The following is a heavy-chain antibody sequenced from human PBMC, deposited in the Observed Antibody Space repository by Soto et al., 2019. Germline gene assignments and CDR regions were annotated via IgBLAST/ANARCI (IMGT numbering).Heavy chain of an antibody. J-gene: IGHJ4*02. V-gene: IGHV4-34*01. CDR2: INHSGST. CDR3: ARGVGYSSSWRPVDYFDY. Sequence: SETLSLTCAVYGGSFSGYYCSWIRQPPGKGLEWIGEINHSGSTNYNPSLKSRVTISVDTSKNQFSLKLSSVTAADTAVYYCARGVGYSSSWRPVDYFDYWGQGTLVTVSS. D-gene: IGHD6-13*01. CDR1: GGSFSGYY.